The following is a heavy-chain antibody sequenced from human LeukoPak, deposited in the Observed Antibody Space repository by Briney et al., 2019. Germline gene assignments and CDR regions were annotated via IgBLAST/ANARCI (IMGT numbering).Heavy chain of an antibody. J-gene: IGHJ3*02. Sequence: SVKVSCKASGGTFSSYAISWVRQAPGQGLEWMGGIIPIFGTANYAQKFQGRVTITTDESTSTAYMVLSSLRSEDAAVYYCARGATTLDAFDIWGQGTMVTVSS. CDR3: ARGATTLDAFDI. V-gene: IGHV1-69*05. CDR1: GGTFSSYA. D-gene: IGHD1-1*01. CDR2: IIPIFGTA.